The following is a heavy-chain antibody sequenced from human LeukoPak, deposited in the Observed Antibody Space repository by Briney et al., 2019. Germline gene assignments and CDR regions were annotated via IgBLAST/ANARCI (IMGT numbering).Heavy chain of an antibody. Sequence: SETLSLTCTVSGGSISSYYWSWIRQSPGKGLEWIGYIYYSGSTNYNPSLKSRVTISVDTSKNQFSLKLSSVTAAGTAVYYCARSTMVRGVITNDAFDIWGQGTMVTVSS. CDR1: GGSISSYY. V-gene: IGHV4-59*01. J-gene: IGHJ3*02. D-gene: IGHD3-10*01. CDR3: ARSTMVRGVITNDAFDI. CDR2: IYYSGST.